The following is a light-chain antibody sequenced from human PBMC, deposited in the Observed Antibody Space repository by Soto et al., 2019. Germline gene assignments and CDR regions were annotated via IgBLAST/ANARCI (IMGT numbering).Light chain of an antibody. J-gene: IGLJ1*01. V-gene: IGLV2-11*01. CDR3: CSYAGSYPYV. CDR1: SSDVGGYTY. Sequence: QSALTQPRSVSGSPGPSVTISCTGTSSDVGGYTYVFWYQQHPGKAPKLMIYDVSKRPSGVPDRFSGTKSGNTASLTISGLHAEDEAEYYCCSYAGSYPYVFGTGTKLTVL. CDR2: DVS.